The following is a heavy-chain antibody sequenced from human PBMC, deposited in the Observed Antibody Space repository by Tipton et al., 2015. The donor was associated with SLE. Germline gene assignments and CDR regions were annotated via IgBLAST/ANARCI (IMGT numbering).Heavy chain of an antibody. CDR1: GGSISSYY. J-gene: IGHJ3*02. CDR2: IYYSGST. V-gene: IGHV4-59*07. Sequence: TLSLTCTVSGGSISSYYWSWIRQPPGKGLEWIGYIYYSGSTNYNPSLKSRVTISVDTSKNQFSLKLGSVTAADTAVYYCAAEGIAAAGNAFDIWGQGTMVTVSS. D-gene: IGHD6-13*01. CDR3: AAEGIAAAGNAFDI.